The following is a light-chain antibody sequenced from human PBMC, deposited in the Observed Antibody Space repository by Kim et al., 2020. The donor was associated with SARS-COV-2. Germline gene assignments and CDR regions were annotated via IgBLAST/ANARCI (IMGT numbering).Light chain of an antibody. Sequence: LSPGENATPSCRAGQSLTTSLTWYQQKPGQPPRLLIYGASNRATGIPGRFSGSGSGTDFTLTISSLEHEDFAVYYCQQRSNWPLTFGGGTKVDIK. CDR3: QQRSNWPLT. CDR2: GAS. V-gene: IGKV3-11*01. CDR1: QSLTTS. J-gene: IGKJ4*01.